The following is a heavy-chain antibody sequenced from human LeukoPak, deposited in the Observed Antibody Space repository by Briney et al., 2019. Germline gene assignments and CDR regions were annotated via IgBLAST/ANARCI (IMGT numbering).Heavy chain of an antibody. CDR3: ARDDDYGDYPDY. CDR1: GFNFSDYG. D-gene: IGHD4-17*01. V-gene: IGHV3-30*02. J-gene: IGHJ4*02. CDR2: IRYDGSNK. Sequence: QPGGSLRLSCTASGFNFSDYGIHWVRQAPGKGLEWVAFIRYDGSNKYYADSVKGRFTISRDNAKNSLYLQMNSLRAEDPAVYYCARDDDYGDYPDYWGQGTLVTVSS.